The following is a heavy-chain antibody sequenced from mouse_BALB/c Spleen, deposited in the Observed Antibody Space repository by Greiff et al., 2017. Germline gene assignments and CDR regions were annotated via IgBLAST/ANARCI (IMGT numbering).Heavy chain of an antibody. J-gene: IGHJ1*01. CDR1: GYTFTSYW. CDR2: IDPSDSET. V-gene: IGHV1-69*02. CDR3: ARGNYGDFDV. Sequence: QVQLQQPGAELVKPGAPVKLSCKASGYTFTSYWMNWVKQRPGRGLEWIGRIDPSDSETHYNQKFKDKATLTVDKSSSTAYIQLSSLTSEDSAVYYCARGNYGDFDVWGAGTTVTVSS.